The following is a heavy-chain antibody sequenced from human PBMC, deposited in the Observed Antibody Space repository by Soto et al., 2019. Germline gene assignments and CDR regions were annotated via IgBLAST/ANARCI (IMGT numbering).Heavy chain of an antibody. D-gene: IGHD2-15*01. V-gene: IGHV1-8*01. J-gene: IGHJ3*02. Sequence: QVQLVQSGAEVKKPGASVKVSCKASGYTFTSYDINWVRQATGQGLEWMGWMNPNSGNTGYAQKFQGRVTMTRNTSISTAYMELSSLRSEDTAVYYCARGPLCSGGSCYLDAFYIWGQGTMVTVSS. CDR3: ARGPLCSGGSCYLDAFYI. CDR2: MNPNSGNT. CDR1: GYTFTSYD.